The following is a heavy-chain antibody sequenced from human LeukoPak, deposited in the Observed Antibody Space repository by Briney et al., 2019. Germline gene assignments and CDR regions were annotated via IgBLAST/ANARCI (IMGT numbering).Heavy chain of an antibody. Sequence: PSETLSLTCTVSGGSISSYYWSWIRQPPGKGLEWIGYIYYSGSTNYNPSLKSRVTISVDTSKNQFSLKLSSVTAAGTAVYYCARSGSNYDFWSGNAQDWFDPWGQGTLVTVSS. D-gene: IGHD3-3*01. V-gene: IGHV4-59*01. J-gene: IGHJ5*02. CDR3: ARSGSNYDFWSGNAQDWFDP. CDR1: GGSISSYY. CDR2: IYYSGST.